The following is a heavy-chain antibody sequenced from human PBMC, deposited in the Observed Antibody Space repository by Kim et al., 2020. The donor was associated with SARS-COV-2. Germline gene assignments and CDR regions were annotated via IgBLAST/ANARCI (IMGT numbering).Heavy chain of an antibody. V-gene: IGHV5-10-1*01. D-gene: IGHD6-19*01. CDR3: ARHAVAGTFEVDY. Sequence: GESLKISCKGSGYSFTSYWISWVRQMPGKGLEWMGRIDPSDSYTNYSPSFQGHVTIPADKSISTAYLQWSSLKASDTAMYYCARHAVAGTFEVDYWGQGTLVTVSS. J-gene: IGHJ4*02. CDR1: GYSFTSYW. CDR2: IDPSDSYT.